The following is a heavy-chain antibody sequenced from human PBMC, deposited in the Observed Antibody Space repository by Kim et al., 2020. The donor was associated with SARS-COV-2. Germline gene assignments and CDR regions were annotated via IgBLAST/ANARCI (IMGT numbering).Heavy chain of an antibody. CDR3: VRGSEVWFGELWI. Sequence: YYADAGKGRFTVSRENSKTTLYLQMGSVRPDDTAVYYCVRGSEVWFGELWIWGQGTLVTVSS. D-gene: IGHD3-10*01. J-gene: IGHJ4*02. V-gene: IGHV3-64*02.